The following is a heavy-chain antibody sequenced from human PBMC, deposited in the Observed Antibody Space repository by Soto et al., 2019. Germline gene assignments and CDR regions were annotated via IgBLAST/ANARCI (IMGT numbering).Heavy chain of an antibody. CDR2: VIPIFGTA. D-gene: IGHD1-26*01. Sequence: QVQLVQSGAEVKKPGSSVKVSCKASGGTFSSYSINWVRQAPGQGLEWMGEVIPIFGTANYAEKFQGRVTITADESTSTAYMELSSLRSEDTDVYYCARDGGRHAGGIDYWVQGTLVTVS. CDR3: ARDGGRHAGGIDY. V-gene: IGHV1-69*01. J-gene: IGHJ4*02. CDR1: GGTFSSYS.